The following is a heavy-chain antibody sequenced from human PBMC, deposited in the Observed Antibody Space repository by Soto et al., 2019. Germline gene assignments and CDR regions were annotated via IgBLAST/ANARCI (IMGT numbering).Heavy chain of an antibody. V-gene: IGHV3-53*01. D-gene: IGHD3-3*01. CDR2: IYSGGST. J-gene: IGHJ6*02. CDR3: ARGMGSGYYTTYYYYGMDV. CDR1: WFTVSSNY. Sequence: GGSLRLSCAASWFTVSSNYMSWVRQAPGKGLEWVSVIYSGGSTYYADSVKGRFTISRDNSKNTLYLQMSSLRAEDTAVYYCARGMGSGYYTTYYYYGMDVWGQGTTVTVSS.